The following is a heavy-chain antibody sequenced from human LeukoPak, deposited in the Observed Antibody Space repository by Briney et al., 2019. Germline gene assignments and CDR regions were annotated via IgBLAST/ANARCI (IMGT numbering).Heavy chain of an antibody. CDR1: GFTFSSYW. J-gene: IGHJ4*02. Sequence: GGSLRLSCAASGFTFSSYWMHWVRQALGKGLVWVSRINSDGSSTSYADSVKGRFTISRDNAKNTLYLQMNSLRAEDTAVYYCARSRQTYGDLRFDYWGQGTLVTVSS. V-gene: IGHV3-74*01. CDR2: INSDGSST. CDR3: ARSRQTYGDLRFDY. D-gene: IGHD4-17*01.